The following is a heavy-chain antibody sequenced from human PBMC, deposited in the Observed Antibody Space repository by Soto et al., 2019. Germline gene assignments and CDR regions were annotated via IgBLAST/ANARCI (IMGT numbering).Heavy chain of an antibody. V-gene: IGHV4-30-4*01. CDR3: ARGRYCLTGSCFPNWFDS. CDR1: GDSITTVDYF. D-gene: IGHD2-15*01. Sequence: SETLSLTCSVSGDSITTVDYFWAWIRQPPGQTLEYIGYIYKSATTYYNPSFESRVAISLDTSKSQFSLTVTSVTAGDTAVYFCARGRYCLTGSCFPNWFDSWGRGTLVTASS. J-gene: IGHJ5*01. CDR2: IYKSATT.